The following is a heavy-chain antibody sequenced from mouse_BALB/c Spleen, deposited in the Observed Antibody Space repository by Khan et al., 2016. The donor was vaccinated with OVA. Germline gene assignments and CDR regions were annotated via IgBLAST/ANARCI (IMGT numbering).Heavy chain of an antibody. CDR3: ARLAYYYDSEGFAY. V-gene: IGHV5-6*01. Sequence: EVELVESGGDLVKPGGSLKLSCAASGFTFSTYGMSWVRQTPDKRLEWVATISTGGSYTYYPDSVKGRFTISRDNAKNTLYLQMSSLKSKDTAMFYCARLAYYYDSEGFAYWGQGTLVTVSA. CDR1: GFTFSTYG. D-gene: IGHD1-1*01. J-gene: IGHJ3*01. CDR2: ISTGGSYT.